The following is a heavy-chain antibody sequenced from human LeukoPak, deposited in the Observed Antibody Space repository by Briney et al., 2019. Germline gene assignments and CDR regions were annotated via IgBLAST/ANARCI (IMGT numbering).Heavy chain of an antibody. J-gene: IGHJ6*02. CDR2: IYTSGST. V-gene: IGHV4-4*07. CDR3: AREREYYDFWSGLYYYGMDV. D-gene: IGHD3-3*01. Sequence: SETLSLTCTVSGGSISSYYWSWIRQPAGKGLEWIGRIYTSGSTNYNPSLKSRVTMSVDTSKNQFSLKLSSVTAADTAVYYCAREREYYDFWSGLYYYGMDVWGQGTTVTVSS. CDR1: GGSISSYY.